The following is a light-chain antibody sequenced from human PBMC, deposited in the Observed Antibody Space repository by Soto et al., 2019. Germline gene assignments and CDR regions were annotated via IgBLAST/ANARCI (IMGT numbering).Light chain of an antibody. CDR2: DAS. CDR3: QQYNSDSRT. V-gene: IGKV1-5*01. Sequence: DIQMTQSPSTLSASVGDTVTVTCRASQSVSGWLAWYQQKPGKAPKLLIYDASSLESGVPSRFSGSGSGTEFTLTISSLQPDDFATYYCQQYNSDSRTFGQGTKVDIK. CDR1: QSVSGW. J-gene: IGKJ1*01.